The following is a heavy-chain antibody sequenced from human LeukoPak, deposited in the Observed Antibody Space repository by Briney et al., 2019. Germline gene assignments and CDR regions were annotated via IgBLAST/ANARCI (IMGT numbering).Heavy chain of an antibody. D-gene: IGHD3-10*01. J-gene: IGHJ5*02. CDR1: GYTFTYYA. CDR3: ARGSGTYPILYYWFDG. Sequence: ASVKVSCKASGYTFTYYAMNWVRQAPGQGPEWMGWINTRTEVPTYAQGFKGRLVFSLDTSVSTAYLQISSLKAEDTAVYYCARGSGTYPILYYWFDGWGQGTLVTVSA. V-gene: IGHV7-4-1*02. CDR2: INTRTEVP.